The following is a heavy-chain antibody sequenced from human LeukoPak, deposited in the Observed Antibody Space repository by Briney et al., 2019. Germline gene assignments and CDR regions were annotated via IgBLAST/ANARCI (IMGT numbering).Heavy chain of an antibody. J-gene: IGHJ4*02. CDR2: IYYSGST. CDR1: GGSISSYY. Sequence: PSETLSLTCTVSGGSISSYYWSWIRQPPGKGLEWIGYIYYSGSTNYNPSLKSRVTISVDTSKNQFSLRLMSVTAADTAVYYCARSQANEGMGYWGQGALVTVSS. D-gene: IGHD3-10*01. V-gene: IGHV4-59*08. CDR3: ARSQANEGMGY.